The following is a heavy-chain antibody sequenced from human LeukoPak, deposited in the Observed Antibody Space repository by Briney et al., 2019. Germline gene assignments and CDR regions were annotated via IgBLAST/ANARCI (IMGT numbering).Heavy chain of an antibody. D-gene: IGHD6-19*01. CDR1: GFTFSSYG. CDR2: IWYDGSNK. J-gene: IGHJ4*02. Sequence: PGGSLRLSCAASGFTFSSYGMHWVRQAPGEGLEWVAVIWYDGSNKYYADSVKGRFTISRDNSKNTLYLQMNSLRAEDTAVYYCARDPGSADYYFDYWGQGTLVTVSS. CDR3: ARDPGSADYYFDY. V-gene: IGHV3-33*01.